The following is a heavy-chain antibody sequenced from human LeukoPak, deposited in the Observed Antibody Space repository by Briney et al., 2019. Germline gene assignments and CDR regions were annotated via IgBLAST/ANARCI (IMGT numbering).Heavy chain of an antibody. D-gene: IGHD2-8*01. CDR3: ARVILYCTNGVCYGGGDFDY. J-gene: IGHJ4*02. CDR2: INHSGST. CDR1: GGSFSGCY. Sequence: PSETLSLTCAVYGGSFSGCYWSWIRQPPGKGLEWIGEINHSGSTNYNPSLKSRVTISVDTSKNQFSLKLSSVTAADTAVYYCARVILYCTNGVCYGGGDFDYWGQGTLVTVSS. V-gene: IGHV4-34*01.